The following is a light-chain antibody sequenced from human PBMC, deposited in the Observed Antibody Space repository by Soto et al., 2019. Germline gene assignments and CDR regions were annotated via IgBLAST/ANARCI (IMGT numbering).Light chain of an antibody. J-gene: IGKJ2*01. CDR2: GAS. V-gene: IGKV3-15*01. Sequence: EIVMTQSPATLSVSPGERATLSCRASQSVSNNLAWYQQKPGQTPRLLIYGASTRATGIPVRFSGSRSGTEFTLTISSLQSEDFAVYYCQQYNNWPPVTFGQGTKLEIK. CDR3: QQYNNWPPVT. CDR1: QSVSNN.